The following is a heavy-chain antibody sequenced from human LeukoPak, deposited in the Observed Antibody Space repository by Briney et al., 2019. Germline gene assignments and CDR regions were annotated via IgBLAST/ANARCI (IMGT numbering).Heavy chain of an antibody. CDR3: ATLDGRNSYYDFWTGRNWFGP. CDR2: IHYNGNT. CDR1: GGSISNKY. J-gene: IGHJ5*02. Sequence: SETLSLTCTVSGGSISNKYWSWIRQPPGKGLEWIGYIHYNGNTNYNPSLKSRVTMSVDTSKNQFSLKLTSVTAADTAVYHCATLDGRNSYYDFWTGRNWFGPWGQGTLVIVSS. D-gene: IGHD3-3*01. V-gene: IGHV4-59*01.